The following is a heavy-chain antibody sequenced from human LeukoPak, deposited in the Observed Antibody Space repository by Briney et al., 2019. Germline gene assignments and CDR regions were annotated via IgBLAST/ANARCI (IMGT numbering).Heavy chain of an antibody. CDR1: GFSFSSYS. J-gene: IGHJ4*02. D-gene: IGHD2-8*01. CDR3: AVDIVLMVYAIQDY. V-gene: IGHV3-21*01. Sequence: GGSLRLSCAASGFSFSSYSMNWVRQAPGKGLEWVSSISSSSSYIYYADSVKGRFTISRDNAKNSLYLQMNSLRAEDTAVYYCAVDIVLMVYAIQDYWGQGTLVTVSS. CDR2: ISSSSSYI.